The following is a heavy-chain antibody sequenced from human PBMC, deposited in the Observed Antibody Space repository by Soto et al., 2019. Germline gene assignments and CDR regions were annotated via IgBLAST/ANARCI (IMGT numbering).Heavy chain of an antibody. CDR3: AREGRYDILTGYYTDYYYGMDV. V-gene: IGHV3-21*01. D-gene: IGHD3-9*01. CDR2: ISSSSSYI. Sequence: EVQLVESGGGLVKPGGSLRLSCAASGFTFSSYSMNWVRQAPGKGLEWVSSISSSSSYIYYADSVKGRFTISRDNAKNSLYLQMNSLRAEDTAVYYCAREGRYDILTGYYTDYYYGMDVWGQGTTVTVSS. J-gene: IGHJ6*02. CDR1: GFTFSSYS.